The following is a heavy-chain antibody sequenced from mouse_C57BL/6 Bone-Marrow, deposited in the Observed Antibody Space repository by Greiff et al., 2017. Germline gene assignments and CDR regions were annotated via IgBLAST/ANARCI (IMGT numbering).Heavy chain of an antibody. CDR1: GYAFTNYL. CDR2: INPGSGGT. Sequence: QVQLQQSGAELVRPGTSVKVSCKASGYAFTNYLIEWVKQRPGQGLEWIGVINPGSGGTNYNEKFEGKATLTADKSSSTAYMQLSSLTSEDSAVYFCARGDYYGSSYWYFDVWGTGTTVTVSS. V-gene: IGHV1-54*01. D-gene: IGHD1-1*01. CDR3: ARGDYYGSSYWYFDV. J-gene: IGHJ1*03.